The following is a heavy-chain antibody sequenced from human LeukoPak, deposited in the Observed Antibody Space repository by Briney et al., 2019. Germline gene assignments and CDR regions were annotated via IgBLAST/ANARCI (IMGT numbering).Heavy chain of an antibody. CDR3: AREKIYDSSGYYPGDAFDI. D-gene: IGHD3-22*01. Sequence: GGSLRLSCAASGFTFISYWMSWVRQAPGKGLEWVANIKQDGSEKYYVDSVKGRFTISRDNAKNSLYLQMNSLRAEDTAVYYCAREKIYDSSGYYPGDAFDIWGQGTMVTVSS. CDR2: IKQDGSEK. J-gene: IGHJ3*02. V-gene: IGHV3-7*01. CDR1: GFTFISYW.